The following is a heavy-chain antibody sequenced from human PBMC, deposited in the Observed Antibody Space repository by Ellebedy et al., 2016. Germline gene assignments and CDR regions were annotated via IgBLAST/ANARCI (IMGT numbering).Heavy chain of an antibody. J-gene: IGHJ4*02. V-gene: IGHV3-48*04. CDR2: ISSSITLT. CDR3: AGYVSEMGSVGDY. Sequence: GESLKISCAASGFTFSHYGMIWVRQAPGKGLEWVSYISSSITLTYYADSVRGRFTISRDSAKSTLYLQMNSLRAEDTAVYYCAGYVSEMGSVGDYWGQGTLVTVSS. CDR1: GFTFSHYG. D-gene: IGHD5-24*01.